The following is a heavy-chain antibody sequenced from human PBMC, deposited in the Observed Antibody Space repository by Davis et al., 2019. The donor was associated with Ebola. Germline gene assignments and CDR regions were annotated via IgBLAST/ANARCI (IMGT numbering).Heavy chain of an antibody. CDR3: ARVGDL. J-gene: IGHJ5*02. V-gene: IGHV3-30*04. CDR2: ISPDGSQA. CDR1: GFTFSTYI. Sequence: GESLKISCAASGFTFSTYIMQWVRQAPGGGLEWLAVISPDGSQAHYADSVKGRFTMSRDNFENTLSLQMNTLRPEDTGVYYCARVGDLWGQGTLVTVSS.